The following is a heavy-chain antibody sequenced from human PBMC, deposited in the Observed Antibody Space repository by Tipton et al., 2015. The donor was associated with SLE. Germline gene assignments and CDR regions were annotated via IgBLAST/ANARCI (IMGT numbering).Heavy chain of an antibody. CDR3: ARVGASGSLNWFDP. D-gene: IGHD1-26*01. CDR1: GGSFSGYY. J-gene: IGHJ5*02. Sequence: LRLSCAVYGGSFSGYYWSWIRQPPGKGLEWIGEINHSGSTNYNPSLKSRVTISVDTSKNQFSLKLSSVTAAGTAVYYCARVGASGSLNWFDPWGQGTLVTVSS. CDR2: INHSGST. V-gene: IGHV4-34*01.